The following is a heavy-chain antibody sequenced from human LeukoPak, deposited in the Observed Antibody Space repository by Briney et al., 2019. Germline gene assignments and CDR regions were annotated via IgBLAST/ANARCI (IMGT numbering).Heavy chain of an antibody. Sequence: SVKVSCKASGGTFSSYAISWVRQAPGQGLEWMGRIIPIFGTADYAQKFQGRVTITTDESTSTAYMELSSLRSEDTAVYYCARDGYYYDSSGYDYWGQGTLVTVSS. V-gene: IGHV1-69*05. D-gene: IGHD3-22*01. CDR1: GGTFSSYA. J-gene: IGHJ4*02. CDR2: IIPIFGTA. CDR3: ARDGYYYDSSGYDY.